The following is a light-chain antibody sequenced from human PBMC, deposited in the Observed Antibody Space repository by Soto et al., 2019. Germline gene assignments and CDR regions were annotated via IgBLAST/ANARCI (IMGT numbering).Light chain of an antibody. J-gene: IGKJ2*01. Sequence: DIQMTQSPSTLSASVGDRVTITCRASQTINNKLAWYQKKPGKAPKLLIYSASSLQNGVPSRFSGSGSETVFTLTISSLQPEDFATYFCVQHSDYPFTFGQGTRLEI. V-gene: IGKV1-17*01. CDR2: SAS. CDR3: VQHSDYPFT. CDR1: QTINNK.